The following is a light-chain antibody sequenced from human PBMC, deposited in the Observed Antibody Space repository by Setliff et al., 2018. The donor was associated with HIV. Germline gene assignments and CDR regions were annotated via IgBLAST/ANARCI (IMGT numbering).Light chain of an antibody. V-gene: IGLV2-14*03. CDR3: SSYTSTSTLV. Sequence: QSALTQPASVSGSPGQSITISCTGTSSDVGSYKYVSWFQQHPGKVPKVMIYDVSNRPSGVSNHFSGSKSGNTASLTISGLQAEDEADYYCSSYTSTSTLVFGTGTKVTVL. CDR1: SSDVGSYKY. J-gene: IGLJ1*01. CDR2: DVS.